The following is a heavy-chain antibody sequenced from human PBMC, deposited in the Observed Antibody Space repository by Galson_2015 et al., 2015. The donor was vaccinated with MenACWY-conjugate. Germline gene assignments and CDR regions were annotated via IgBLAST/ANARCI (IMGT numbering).Heavy chain of an antibody. D-gene: IGHD6-19*01. CDR2: TYYRSKWYN. V-gene: IGHV6-1*01. Sequence: CAISGDSVSSNSAAWNWIRQSPSRGLEWLGRTYYRSKWYNDYAVSVKSRITINPDTSKNQFSLQLNSVTPEDTAVYYCARMWYSSGWYPTGDYFDYWGQGTLVTVSS. CDR3: ARMWYSSGWYPTGDYFDY. CDR1: GDSVSSNSAA. J-gene: IGHJ4*02.